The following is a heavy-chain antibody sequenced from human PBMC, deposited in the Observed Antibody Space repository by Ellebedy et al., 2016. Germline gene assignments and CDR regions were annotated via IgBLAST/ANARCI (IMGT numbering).Heavy chain of an antibody. CDR2: IYYSGST. Sequence: SETLSLXXTVPDGSISSYYWSWIRQPPGKGLEWIGYIYYSGSTNYNPSLKSRVTISVDTSKNQFSLKLSSVTAADTAVYYCARGATGGSYASEYFQHWGQGTLVTVSS. V-gene: IGHV4-59*01. J-gene: IGHJ1*01. D-gene: IGHD1-26*01. CDR1: DGSISSYY. CDR3: ARGATGGSYASEYFQH.